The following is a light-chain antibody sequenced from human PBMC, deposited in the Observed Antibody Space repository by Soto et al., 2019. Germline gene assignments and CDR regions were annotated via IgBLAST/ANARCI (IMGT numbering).Light chain of an antibody. V-gene: IGLV2-14*01. CDR2: DVS. J-gene: IGLJ1*01. CDR1: SSDVGDYNY. CDR3: SSYTSSSTQV. Sequence: QSALTQPASVSGSPGQSITISCTGTSSDVGDYNYVSWYQQHPGKAPKLIIFDVSNRPSGVSNRFSGSNSGNTASLTISGLQAEDEADYYCSSYTSSSTQVFGTGTKLTVL.